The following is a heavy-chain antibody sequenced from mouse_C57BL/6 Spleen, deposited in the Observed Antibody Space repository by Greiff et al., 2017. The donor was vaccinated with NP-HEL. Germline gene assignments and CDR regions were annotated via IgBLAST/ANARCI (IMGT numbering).Heavy chain of an antibody. CDR1: GYTFTDYY. Sequence: EVQLQQSGPELVKPGASVKISCKASGYTFTDYYMNWVKQSHGKSLEWIGDINPNNGGTSYNQKFKGKATLTVDKSSSTAYMELRSLTSEDSAVYYCARSPYPFAYWGQGTLVTVSA. J-gene: IGHJ3*01. CDR2: INPNNGGT. CDR3: ARSPYPFAY. V-gene: IGHV1-26*01.